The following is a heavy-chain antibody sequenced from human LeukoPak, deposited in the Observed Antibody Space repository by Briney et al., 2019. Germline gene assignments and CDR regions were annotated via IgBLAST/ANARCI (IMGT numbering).Heavy chain of an antibody. J-gene: IGHJ4*02. CDR2: ISSSSSYI. D-gene: IGHD3-16*01. Sequence: PGGSLRLSCTASGFTFSSYSMNWVRQAPGKGLEWVSSISSSSSYIYYADSVKGRFTISRDNAKNSLYLQLNSLRTEDTAVYYCVRDADRGGDFDYWGQGTLVTVSS. V-gene: IGHV3-21*01. CDR3: VRDADRGGDFDY. CDR1: GFTFSSYS.